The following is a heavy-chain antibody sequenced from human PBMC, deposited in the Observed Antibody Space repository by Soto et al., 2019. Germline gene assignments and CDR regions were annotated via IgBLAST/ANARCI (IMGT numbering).Heavy chain of an antibody. CDR2: ISYDESNK. V-gene: IGHV3-30*03. Sequence: GGSLRLSCAASGFTFSSYGMHWVRQAPGKGLEWVAFISYDESNKYYADSVKGRFTISRDNSRTTLYLQMNSLRAEDTAVYYCARDQLYYYDSSGYYPSTYYYYGMDAWGQGTTVTVSS. CDR3: ARDQLYYYDSSGYYPSTYYYYGMDA. CDR1: GFTFSSYG. D-gene: IGHD3-22*01. J-gene: IGHJ6*02.